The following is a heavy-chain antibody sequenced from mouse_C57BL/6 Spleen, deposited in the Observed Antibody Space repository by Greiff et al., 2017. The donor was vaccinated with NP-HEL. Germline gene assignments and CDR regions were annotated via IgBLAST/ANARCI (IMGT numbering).Heavy chain of an antibody. Sequence: QVQLQQPGAELVKPGASVKVSCKASGYTFTSYWMHWVKQRPGQGLEWIGEIDPSDSYTNYNQKFKGKATLTVDTSSSTAYMQLSSLTSEDSAVYYCARGRDYAMDYWGQGTSVTVSS. CDR3: ARGRDYAMDY. CDR1: GYTFTSYW. V-gene: IGHV1-50*01. J-gene: IGHJ4*01. CDR2: IDPSDSYT.